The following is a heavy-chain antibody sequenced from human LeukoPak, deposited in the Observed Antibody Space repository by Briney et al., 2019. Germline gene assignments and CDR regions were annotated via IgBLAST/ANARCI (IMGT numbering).Heavy chain of an antibody. Sequence: SETLSLTCAVYGGSFSGYYWSWIRQPPGRGLEWIGEINHSGSTNYNPSLKSRVTISVDTSKNQFSLKLSSVTAADTAVYYCARERYFDWLSPNDAFDIWGQGTMVTVSS. D-gene: IGHD3-9*01. CDR2: INHSGST. CDR1: GGSFSGYY. V-gene: IGHV4-34*01. CDR3: ARERYFDWLSPNDAFDI. J-gene: IGHJ3*02.